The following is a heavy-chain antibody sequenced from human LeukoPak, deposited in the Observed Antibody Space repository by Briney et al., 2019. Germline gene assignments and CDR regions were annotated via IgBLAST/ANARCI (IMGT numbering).Heavy chain of an antibody. Sequence: SETLSLTCTVSGGSISSSSYYWGWIRQPPGKGLEWIGSIYYSGSTYYNPSLKSRVTISVDTSKNQFSLKLSSVTAADTAVYYCARKQRWLPGAFDIWGQGTMVTVSS. D-gene: IGHD5-18*01. CDR3: ARKQRWLPGAFDI. CDR1: GGSISSSSYY. CDR2: IYYSGST. J-gene: IGHJ3*02. V-gene: IGHV4-39*01.